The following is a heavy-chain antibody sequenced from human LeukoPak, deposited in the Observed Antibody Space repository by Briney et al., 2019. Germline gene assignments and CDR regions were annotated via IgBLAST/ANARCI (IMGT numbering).Heavy chain of an antibody. CDR3: ARVTLYGESALDY. J-gene: IGHJ4*02. D-gene: IGHD4-17*01. V-gene: IGHV3-11*06. CDR1: GFTFSDHY. Sequence: GGSLRLSCAASGFTFSDHYMSWIRQAPGKGLEWVSYISGSSHYTNTADSVKSRFTISRDNAKNSLYLQMNSLRTEDTAVYYCARVTLYGESALDYWGQGTLVTVSS. CDR2: ISGSSHYT.